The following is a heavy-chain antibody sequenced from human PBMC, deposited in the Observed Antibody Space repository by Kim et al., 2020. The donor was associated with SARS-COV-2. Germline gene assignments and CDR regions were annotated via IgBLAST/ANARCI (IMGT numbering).Heavy chain of an antibody. D-gene: IGHD3-10*01. J-gene: IGHJ4*02. V-gene: IGHV1-46*01. CDR1: GYTFTTYY. Sequence: ASVNVSCKASGYTFTTYYIHWIRQAPGQGLEWMGIINPSGGSTTYAQKFQGRVTMTRDTSTSTVYLELGSLTSEDTAVFYCARVGSGSSPLDYWGQGTLVTVSS. CDR2: INPSGGST. CDR3: ARVGSGSSPLDY.